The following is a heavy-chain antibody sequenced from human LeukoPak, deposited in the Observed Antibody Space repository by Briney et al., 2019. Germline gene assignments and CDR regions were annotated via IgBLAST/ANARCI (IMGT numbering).Heavy chain of an antibody. CDR2: INSDGSST. J-gene: IGHJ4*02. CDR3: ARRVGYCSGGSCYRSLDY. Sequence: HRGGSLRLSCAASGFIFTGYFMSWVRQAPGKGLVWVSRINSDGSSTSYADSVKGRFTISRDNAKNTLYLQMNSLRAEDTAVYYCARRVGYCSGGSCYRSLDYWGQGTLVTVSS. CDR1: GFIFTGYF. V-gene: IGHV3-74*01. D-gene: IGHD2-15*01.